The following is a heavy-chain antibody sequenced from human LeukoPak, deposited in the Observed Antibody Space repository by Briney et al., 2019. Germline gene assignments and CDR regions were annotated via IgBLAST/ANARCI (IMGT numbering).Heavy chain of an antibody. CDR3: ARALEYSSSSLTRYYYYYMDV. CDR1: GGSISSYY. CDR2: IYSSGST. V-gene: IGHV4-4*07. D-gene: IGHD6-6*01. J-gene: IGHJ6*03. Sequence: PSETLSLTCTVSGGSISSYYWSWIRQPAGKGLEWIGRIYSSGSTNYNPSLKSRVTMSVDTSKSQFSLRLSSVTAADTAVYYCARALEYSSSSLTRYYYYYMDVWGKGTTVTVSS.